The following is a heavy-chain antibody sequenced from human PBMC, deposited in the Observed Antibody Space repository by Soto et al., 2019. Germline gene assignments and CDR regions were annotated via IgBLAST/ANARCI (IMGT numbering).Heavy chain of an antibody. V-gene: IGHV1-18*01. CDR3: SRSLCSGGSCYFDY. J-gene: IGHJ4*02. D-gene: IGHD2-15*01. CDR2: ISAYNGNT. CDR1: GYTFTSYC. Sequence: ASVKVSCKASGYTFTSYCISWVRQAPGQGLEWMGWISAYNGNTNYAQKLQGRVTMTTDTSTSTAYMELRSLRSDDTAVYYCSRSLCSGGSCYFDYWGQGTLVTVSS.